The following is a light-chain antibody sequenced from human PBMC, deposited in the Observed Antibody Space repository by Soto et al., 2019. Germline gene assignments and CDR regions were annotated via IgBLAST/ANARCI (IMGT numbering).Light chain of an antibody. Sequence: AIQLTQSPSSLSASVGDRVTITCRASQGIRSALGWYQQKPGKVPKLLIYAASTLQSGVPSRFSGSGFGTDFTLTINSLQPEDFATYYCQQYDNWPLTFGGGTKVEIK. CDR1: QGIRSA. CDR2: AAS. J-gene: IGKJ4*01. V-gene: IGKV1-6*01. CDR3: QQYDNWPLT.